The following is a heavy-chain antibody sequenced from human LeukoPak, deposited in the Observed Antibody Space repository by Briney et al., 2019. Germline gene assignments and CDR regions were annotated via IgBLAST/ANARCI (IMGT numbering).Heavy chain of an antibody. Sequence: PGGSLRLSCAASGFTFSSYAMSWVRQAPGKGLEWVSSISSSSSYIYYADSVKGRFTISRDNAKNSLYLQMNSLRAEDTAVYYCARAYGSSGYVIWGQGTLVTVSS. D-gene: IGHD3-22*01. CDR1: GFTFSSYA. CDR2: ISSSSSYI. J-gene: IGHJ4*02. V-gene: IGHV3-21*01. CDR3: ARAYGSSGYVI.